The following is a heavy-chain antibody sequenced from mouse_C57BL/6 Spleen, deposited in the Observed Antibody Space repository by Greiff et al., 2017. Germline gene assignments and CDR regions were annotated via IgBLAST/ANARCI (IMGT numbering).Heavy chain of an antibody. V-gene: IGHV5-16*01. J-gene: IGHJ3*01. Sequence: EVMLVESEGGLVQPGSSMKLSCTASGFTFSDYYMAWVRQVPEKGLEWVANINYDGSSTYYLDSLKSRFIISRDNAKNILYLQMSSLKSEDTATYYCARADYDVGFAYWGQGTLVTVSA. D-gene: IGHD2-4*01. CDR2: INYDGSST. CDR1: GFTFSDYY. CDR3: ARADYDVGFAY.